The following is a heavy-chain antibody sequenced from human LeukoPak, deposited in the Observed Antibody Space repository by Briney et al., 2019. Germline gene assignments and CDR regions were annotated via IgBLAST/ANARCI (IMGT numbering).Heavy chain of an antibody. CDR2: ITGNTGST. D-gene: IGHD3-10*01. Sequence: GGSLRLSCAAYGFTFSSNAMSWVRQAPGKGLEWVSVITGNTGSTYYADSVKGRFTISRDNSKNTLSLQMNSLRAEDTAVYYCAKDAVAPGSGGDYFDYWGQGTLVTVSS. CDR3: AKDAVAPGSGGDYFDY. V-gene: IGHV3-23*01. CDR1: GFTFSSNA. J-gene: IGHJ4*02.